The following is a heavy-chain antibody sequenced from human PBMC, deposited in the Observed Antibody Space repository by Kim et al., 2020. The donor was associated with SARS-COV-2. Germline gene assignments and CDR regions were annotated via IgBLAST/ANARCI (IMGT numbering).Heavy chain of an antibody. CDR2: IYYSGST. Sequence: SETLSLTCTVSGGSISSYYWSWIRQPPGKGLEWIGYIYYSGSTNYNPSLKSRVTMSVDTSKNQFSLKLSSVTAADTAVYYCARGLEGYISGWYFDYWGQGTLVTVSS. V-gene: IGHV4-59*13. D-gene: IGHD6-19*01. J-gene: IGHJ4*02. CDR3: ARGLEGYISGWYFDY. CDR1: GGSISSYY.